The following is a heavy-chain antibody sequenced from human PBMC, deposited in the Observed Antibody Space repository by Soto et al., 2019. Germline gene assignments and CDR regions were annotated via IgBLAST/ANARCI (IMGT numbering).Heavy chain of an antibody. CDR3: AKFVVATGGSDGRRCHFDS. V-gene: IGHV3-23*01. CDR1: GFIFSSYA. CDR2: RGGSGETT. D-gene: IGHD3-16*01. Sequence: EVQLLESGGSLAQPGGSLTLSCAASGFIFSSYAMSWFRQTPGKGLEWVSARGGSGETTYYADSVKGRFIIARDHSKNTVYLHMNSLRDEDAAIYYCAKFVVATGGSDGRRCHFDSWGKGAMVTVSS. J-gene: IGHJ4*02.